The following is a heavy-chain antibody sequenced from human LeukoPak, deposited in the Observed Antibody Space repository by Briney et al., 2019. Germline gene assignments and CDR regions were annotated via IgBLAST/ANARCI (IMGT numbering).Heavy chain of an antibody. CDR1: GDSISSSNSY. CDR2: IYYSGNT. V-gene: IGHV4-39*07. D-gene: IGHD3-10*01. J-gene: IGHJ4*02. Sequence: TSETLSLTCTVSGDSISSSNSYWGWIRQPPGKGLEWIGSIYYSGNTYYNASLKSRVTTSVDTSKNQFSLKLSSVTAADTAVYYCARVDVYYYGSEVLYYFDCWGQGTLVTVSS. CDR3: ARVDVYYYGSEVLYYFDC.